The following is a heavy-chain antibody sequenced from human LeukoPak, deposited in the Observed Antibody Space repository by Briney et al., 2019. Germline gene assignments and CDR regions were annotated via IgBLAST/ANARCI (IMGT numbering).Heavy chain of an antibody. V-gene: IGHV1-69*13. J-gene: IGHJ4*02. CDR1: GGTFSSYA. CDR3: AREGYYYDSSGYY. D-gene: IGHD3-22*01. CDR2: IIPIFGTA. Sequence: ASVKVSCKASGGTFSSYAISWVRQAPGQGLEWMGGIIPIFGTANYAQKFQGRVTITADESTSTAYMELSSLRSEDTAVYYCAREGYYYDSSGYYWGQGTLVTVS.